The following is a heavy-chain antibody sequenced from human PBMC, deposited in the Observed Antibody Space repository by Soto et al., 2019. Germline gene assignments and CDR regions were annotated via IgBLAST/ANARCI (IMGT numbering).Heavy chain of an antibody. V-gene: IGHV3-23*01. CDR2: ISGSGGST. Sequence: GGSLRLFCAASGFTFSSYAMSWVLQAPGKGLEWVSAISGSGGSTYYADSVKGRFTISRDNSKNTLYLQMNSLRAEDTAVYYCAKDHEWELLAWFDPWGQGTLVTVSS. CDR3: AKDHEWELLAWFDP. J-gene: IGHJ5*02. CDR1: GFTFSSYA. D-gene: IGHD1-26*01.